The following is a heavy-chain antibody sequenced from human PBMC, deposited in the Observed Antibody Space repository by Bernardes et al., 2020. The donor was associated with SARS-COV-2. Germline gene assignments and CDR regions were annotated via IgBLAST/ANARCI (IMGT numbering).Heavy chain of an antibody. CDR2: ISSGDSPI. D-gene: IGHD3-10*01. Sequence: SLRLSCAASGFTFSDYYMSWIRQAPGKGLEWISYISSGDSPIYYADSVKGRFTISRDNAKKSLNLQMDGLRAEDTAVYYCARIGKGSGSYYEYGMDVWGQGTTVIVSS. CDR3: ARIGKGSGSYYEYGMDV. V-gene: IGHV3-11*01. J-gene: IGHJ6*02. CDR1: GFTFSDYY.